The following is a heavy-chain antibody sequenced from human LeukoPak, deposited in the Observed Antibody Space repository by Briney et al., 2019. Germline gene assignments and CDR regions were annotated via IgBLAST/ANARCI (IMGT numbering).Heavy chain of an antibody. CDR3: ARGLRLGELSEKADY. CDR2: IYDSGST. Sequence: SETLSLTCTVSGGSIRSSYYYWGWIRQPPGKGLEWIGSIYDSGSTYYNPSLKSRVTISVDTSKNQFSLKLSSVTAADTAVYYCARGLRLGELSEKADYWGQGTLVTVSS. CDR1: GGSIRSSYYY. D-gene: IGHD3-16*02. J-gene: IGHJ4*02. V-gene: IGHV4-39*07.